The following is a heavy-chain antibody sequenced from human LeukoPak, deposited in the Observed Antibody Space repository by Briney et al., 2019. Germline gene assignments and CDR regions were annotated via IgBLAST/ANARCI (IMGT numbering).Heavy chain of an antibody. Sequence: SETLSLTCSVSGGSITSGDYYWSWIRQPPGKGLEWIGNIDYSGSSYYNPSLKSRLTISVDTSENQFSLKLHSVTAADTAVYFCARGTHYYDRPGFINLLAFWGQGPRVTVSS. J-gene: IGHJ4*02. CDR1: GGSITSGDYY. CDR3: ARGTHYYDRPGFINLLAF. CDR2: IDYSGSS. V-gene: IGHV4-30-4*01. D-gene: IGHD3-22*01.